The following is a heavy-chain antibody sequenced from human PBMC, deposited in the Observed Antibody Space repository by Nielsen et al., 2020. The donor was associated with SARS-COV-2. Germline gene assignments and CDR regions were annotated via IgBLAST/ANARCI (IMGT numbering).Heavy chain of an antibody. Sequence: SETLSLTCGVFGDSISSQTWWSWVRQPPGKGLEWIGQIYHGGSTNYNPSLRSRVAISVDKSNNRFSLKLTSLTAADTAVYYCARMIGYSTSSDSWGQGILVTVSS. CDR1: GDSISSQTW. CDR2: IYHGGST. J-gene: IGHJ4*02. CDR3: ARMIGYSTSSDS. V-gene: IGHV4-4*02. D-gene: IGHD4-11*01.